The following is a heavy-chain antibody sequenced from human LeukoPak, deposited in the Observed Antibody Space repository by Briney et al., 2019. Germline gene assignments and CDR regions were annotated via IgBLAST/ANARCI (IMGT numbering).Heavy chain of an antibody. D-gene: IGHD6-6*01. J-gene: IGHJ4*02. CDR2: IVWTDDE. CDR1: GFLFTTAGRC. V-gene: IGHV2-70*19. Sequence: SGHALAQPRQLVTVSRTFFGFLFTTAGRCVNWVRQTSEKALEFLARIVWTDDEHYNASLKTRLPISNDTSKNQVVLTMSNMDPVDTATHYCARSVYGSSVDFWGQGARVTVSS. CDR3: ARSVYGSSVDF.